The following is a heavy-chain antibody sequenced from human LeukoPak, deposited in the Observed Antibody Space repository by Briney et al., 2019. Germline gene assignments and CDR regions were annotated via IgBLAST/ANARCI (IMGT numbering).Heavy chain of an antibody. D-gene: IGHD4-17*01. V-gene: IGHV4-34*01. CDR1: GGSFSGYY. CDR3: ARGLSVGLRGFYYYMDV. Sequence: PSETLSLTCAVYGGSFSGYYWSWIRQPPGKGLEWIGDINHSGSTNYNPSLKSRVTISVDTSKNQFSLKLSSVTAADTAVYYCARGLSVGLRGFYYYMDVWGKGTTVTVSS. CDR2: INHSGST. J-gene: IGHJ6*03.